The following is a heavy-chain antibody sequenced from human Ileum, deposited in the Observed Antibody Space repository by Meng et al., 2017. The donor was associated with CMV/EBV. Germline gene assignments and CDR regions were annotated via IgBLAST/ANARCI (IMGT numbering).Heavy chain of an antibody. CDR3: ARGRVYYYGWNPPYGMDV. CDR1: GGSINKNSYY. Sequence: SETLSLTCTVSGGSINKNSYYWGWIRQPPGKGLEWIGSIHYSGSTYYNPSLKTRVTVSVDTSKNQFSLKLSSVTAADTAVYYCARGRVYYYGWNPPYGMDVWGRGTTVTVSS. D-gene: IGHD3-10*01. V-gene: IGHV4-39*07. J-gene: IGHJ6*02. CDR2: IHYSGST.